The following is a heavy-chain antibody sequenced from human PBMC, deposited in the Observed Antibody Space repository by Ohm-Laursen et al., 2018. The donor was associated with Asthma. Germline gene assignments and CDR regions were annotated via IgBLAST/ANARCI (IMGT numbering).Heavy chain of an antibody. Sequence: GSLRLSCSASGFTFSSYAMHWVRQAPGKGLQWLAFIKPDGSQTYYADSMEGRFSISRDNSKNSLYLQMSSLRGEDTAIYYCATLSWYASQYWGQGTLVTVSS. V-gene: IGHV3-7*01. CDR2: IKPDGSQT. D-gene: IGHD2-2*01. J-gene: IGHJ4*02. CDR1: GFTFSSYA. CDR3: ATLSWYASQY.